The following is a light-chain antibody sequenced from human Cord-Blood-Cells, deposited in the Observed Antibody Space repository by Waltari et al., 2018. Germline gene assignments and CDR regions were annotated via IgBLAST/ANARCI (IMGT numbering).Light chain of an antibody. Sequence: DIVMTQSPDSLAVSLGERATLKCKSSQSVLYSSNNENYLAWYQQKPGQPPKLLIYWASTRESGVPDRFSGSGSGTDFTLTISSLQAEDVAVYYCQQYYSTPTFGQGTKLEIK. CDR3: QQYYSTPT. CDR1: QSVLYSSNNENY. V-gene: IGKV4-1*01. J-gene: IGKJ2*01. CDR2: WAS.